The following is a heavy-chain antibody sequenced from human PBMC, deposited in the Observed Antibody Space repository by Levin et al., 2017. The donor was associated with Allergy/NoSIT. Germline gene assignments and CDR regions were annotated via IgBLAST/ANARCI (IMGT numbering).Heavy chain of an antibody. CDR1: GFTFDDYA. D-gene: IGHD1-14*01. Sequence: LSLTCAASGFTFDDYAMHWVRQAPGKGLEWVSGISWNSGSIGYADSVKGRFTISRDNAKNSLYLQMNSLRAEDTALYYCAKDSSNRGYYYYGMDVWGQGTTVTVSS. V-gene: IGHV3-9*01. CDR3: AKDSSNRGYYYYGMDV. CDR2: ISWNSGSI. J-gene: IGHJ6*02.